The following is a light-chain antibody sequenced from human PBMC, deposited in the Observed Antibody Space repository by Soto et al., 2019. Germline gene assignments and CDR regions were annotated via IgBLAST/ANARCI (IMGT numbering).Light chain of an antibody. V-gene: IGLV7-46*01. Sequence: QAVVTQEPSLTVSPGGTVTLTCGSSTXAVTNGHYPYWFQQKPGQAPRTLIYDTTNRHSWTPARFSGSLLGGKAALTLSGAQPGDEAEYYCLLSYNGPYVFGTGTKVTVL. CDR3: LLSYNGPYV. CDR2: DTT. J-gene: IGLJ1*01. CDR1: TXAVTNGHY.